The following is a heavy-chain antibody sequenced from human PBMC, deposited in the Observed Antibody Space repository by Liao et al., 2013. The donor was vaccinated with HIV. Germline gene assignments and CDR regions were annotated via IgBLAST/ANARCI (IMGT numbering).Heavy chain of an antibody. CDR3: ARGKGYSFGRRFDY. CDR1: GGSISSGGYS. CDR2: IYRSGST. D-gene: IGHD5-18*01. Sequence: QLQLQESGSGLVKPSQTLSLTCAVSGGSISSGGYSWSWIRQPPGKGLEWIGYIYRSGSTNYNPSLKSRVTMSVDTSKIQFSLKLNSVTAADTAVFYCARGKGYSFGRRFDYWGQGTLVTVSS. J-gene: IGHJ4*02. V-gene: IGHV4-30-2*01.